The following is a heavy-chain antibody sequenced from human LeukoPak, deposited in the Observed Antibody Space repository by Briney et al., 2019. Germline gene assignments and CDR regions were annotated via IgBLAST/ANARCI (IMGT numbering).Heavy chain of an antibody. D-gene: IGHD3-10*01. CDR2: ISYDGSNK. CDR1: GFTFSSYA. CDR3: ARDIYYGSGSYDLSAFDI. J-gene: IGHJ3*02. Sequence: PGGSLRLSCAASGFTFSSYAMHWVRQAPGKGLEWVAVISYDGSNKYYADSVKGRFTISRDNSKNTLYLKMNSLRAEDTAVYYCARDIYYGSGSYDLSAFDIWGQGTMVTVSS. V-gene: IGHV3-30*04.